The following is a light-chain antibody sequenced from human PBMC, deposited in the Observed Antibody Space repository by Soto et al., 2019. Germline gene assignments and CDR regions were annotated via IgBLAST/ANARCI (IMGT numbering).Light chain of an antibody. V-gene: IGKV3-15*01. CDR3: QQYHNWPLIT. Sequence: EIVLTQSPATLSLSPGERATLSCRASPSVNQKLGWYQQKPGQAPRLLIYVASYRATGIPARFSGSGSGTEYTLTISNLQAEDFAVYYCQQYHNWPLITFGQGTRLEIK. CDR1: PSVNQK. J-gene: IGKJ5*01. CDR2: VAS.